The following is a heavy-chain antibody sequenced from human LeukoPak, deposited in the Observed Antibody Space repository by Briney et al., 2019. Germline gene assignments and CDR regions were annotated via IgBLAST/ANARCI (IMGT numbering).Heavy chain of an antibody. CDR3: AKDRKWEPYFFDY. CDR1: GFTFSSYS. Sequence: GGSLRLSCAASGFTFSSYSMNWVRQAPGKGLEWVSSISSSSSYIYYADSVKGRFTISRDNAKNSLYLQMNSLRAEGTAVYFCAKDRKWEPYFFDYWGQGTLVTVSS. V-gene: IGHV3-21*04. J-gene: IGHJ4*02. CDR2: ISSSSSYI. D-gene: IGHD1-26*01.